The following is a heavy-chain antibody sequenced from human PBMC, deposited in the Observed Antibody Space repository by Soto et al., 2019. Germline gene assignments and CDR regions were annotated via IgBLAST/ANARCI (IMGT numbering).Heavy chain of an antibody. CDR3: ASRRYGDY. Sequence: QVHLVQSGAEVKKPGASVKVSCKGSGYAFTTYGITWVRQAPGQGLEWMGWISAHKGNTNYAQKLQGRVTVTRDTSTSTAYMELRSLRSDDPAVYYCASRRYGDYWGQGALVTVSS. CDR2: ISAHKGNT. J-gene: IGHJ4*02. D-gene: IGHD1-1*01. V-gene: IGHV1-18*01. CDR1: GYAFTTYG.